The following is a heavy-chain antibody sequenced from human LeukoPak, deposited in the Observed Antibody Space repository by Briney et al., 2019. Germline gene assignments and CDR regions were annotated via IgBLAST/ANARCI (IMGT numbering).Heavy chain of an antibody. Sequence: PGGSLRLSCAASGFTFSSYAMSWVRQAPGKGLEWVSAISGSGASTYYADSVKGRFTVSRDNSKNTLYLQMNSLRAEDTAIYYCAKDGPQLNYSDSSGRFDYWGQGTLVTVSS. D-gene: IGHD3-22*01. V-gene: IGHV3-23*01. CDR1: GFTFSSYA. J-gene: IGHJ4*02. CDR3: AKDGPQLNYSDSSGRFDY. CDR2: ISGSGAST.